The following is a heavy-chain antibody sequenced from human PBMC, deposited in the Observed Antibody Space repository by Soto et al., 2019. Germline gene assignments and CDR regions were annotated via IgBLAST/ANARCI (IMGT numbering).Heavy chain of an antibody. CDR1: GGSISSSSYY. D-gene: IGHD2-21*02. Sequence: SETLSLTCTVSGGSISSSSYYWGWIRQPPGKELEWIGSIYYSGSTYYNQSLKSRVTISADTSKNQFSLKLSFVTAADTAVYYCARHAIVVVTATIDYWGQGTLVTVS. V-gene: IGHV4-39*01. CDR3: ARHAIVVVTATIDY. J-gene: IGHJ4*02. CDR2: IYYSGST.